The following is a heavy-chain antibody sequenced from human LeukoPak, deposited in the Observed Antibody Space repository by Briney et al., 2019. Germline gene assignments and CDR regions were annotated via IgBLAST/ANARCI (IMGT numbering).Heavy chain of an antibody. CDR1: GFTVSSNY. CDR2: IYSGGST. D-gene: IGHD6-13*01. Sequence: GGSLRLSCAASGFTVSSNYMSWVRQAPGKGLEWVSVIYSGGSTYYADSVKGRFTFSRDNSKNTLYLQMNSLRVEDTAVYYCARDGFSSSWGLAYWGQGTLVTVSS. J-gene: IGHJ4*02. CDR3: ARDGFSSSWGLAY. V-gene: IGHV3-53*01.